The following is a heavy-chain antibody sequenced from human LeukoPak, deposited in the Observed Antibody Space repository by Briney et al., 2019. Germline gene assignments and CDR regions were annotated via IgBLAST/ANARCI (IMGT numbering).Heavy chain of an antibody. Sequence: GGSLRLSCAASGFTVSSNYMSWVRQAPGKGLEWVSVIYSCGSTYYADSVKGRFTISRDNSKNTLYLQMNSLRAEDTAVYYCAREGQQLGFDYWGQGTLVTVSS. CDR3: AREGQQLGFDY. V-gene: IGHV3-53*01. CDR2: IYSCGST. CDR1: GFTVSSNY. D-gene: IGHD6-13*01. J-gene: IGHJ4*02.